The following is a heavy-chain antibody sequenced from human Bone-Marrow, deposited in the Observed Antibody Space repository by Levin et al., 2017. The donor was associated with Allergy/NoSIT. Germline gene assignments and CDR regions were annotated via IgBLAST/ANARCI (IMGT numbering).Heavy chain of an antibody. CDR1: GFTFSSYG. D-gene: IGHD2-2*01. V-gene: IGHV3-30*18. J-gene: IGHJ4*02. CDR3: AKDGRIYCSSTSCPKGFDY. CDR2: ISYDGSNK. Sequence: SCAASGFTFSSYGMHWVRQAPGKGLEWVAVISYDGSNKYYADSVKGRFTISRDNSKNTLYLQMNSLRAEDTAVYYCAKDGRIYCSSTSCPKGFDYWGQGTLVTVSS.